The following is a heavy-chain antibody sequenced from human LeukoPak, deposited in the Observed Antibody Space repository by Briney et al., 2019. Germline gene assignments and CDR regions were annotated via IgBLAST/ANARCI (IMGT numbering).Heavy chain of an antibody. Sequence: GESLKISCKASGDSFTTYWIGWVRQMPGKGLEWMGIINPSDSETRYSPSFQGQVTISADKSIGTAYLQWSSLKASDTAMYYCARHPYYYDSSGYYPPYYFDYWGQGTLVTVSS. CDR1: GDSFTTYW. V-gene: IGHV5-51*01. CDR3: ARHPYYYDSSGYYPPYYFDY. D-gene: IGHD3-22*01. CDR2: INPSDSET. J-gene: IGHJ4*02.